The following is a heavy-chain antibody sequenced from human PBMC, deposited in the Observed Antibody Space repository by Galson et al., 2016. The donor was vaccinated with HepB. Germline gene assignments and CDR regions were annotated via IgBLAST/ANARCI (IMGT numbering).Heavy chain of an antibody. Sequence: TLSLTCTVSGGSISSGGYYWSWIRQDPGKGLEWIGYIYYSGSTYYNPSLKRRVLISLDTSENQFSLKLSSVTAADTAVYYCARGYCSGGSCRHDAFDVWGQGTMVTVSS. D-gene: IGHD2-15*01. CDR2: IYYSGST. CDR3: ARGYCSGGSCRHDAFDV. J-gene: IGHJ3*01. V-gene: IGHV4-31*03. CDR1: GGSISSGGYY.